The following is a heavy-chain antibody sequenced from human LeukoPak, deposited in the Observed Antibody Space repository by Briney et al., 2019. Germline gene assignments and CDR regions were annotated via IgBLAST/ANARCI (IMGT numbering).Heavy chain of an antibody. V-gene: IGHV3-7*01. Sequence: GGSLRLSCTASGFIFSNYWMTWVRQAPGKGLEWVANIRGDGNEKQFEDSVKGRFTISRDNSKNSVFLQMNNLRAEDTAVIYCVRNGDYYRLDYWGQGTLVTVSS. D-gene: IGHD3-22*01. CDR3: VRNGDYYRLDY. J-gene: IGHJ4*02. CDR2: IRGDGNEK. CDR1: GFIFSNYW.